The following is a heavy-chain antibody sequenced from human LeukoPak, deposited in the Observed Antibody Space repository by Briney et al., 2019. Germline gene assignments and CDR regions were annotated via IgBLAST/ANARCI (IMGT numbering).Heavy chain of an antibody. D-gene: IGHD1-1*01. CDR1: GFTFSDYW. V-gene: IGHV4-38-2*02. CDR3: ARDRLVQLERHWFDP. Sequence: GSLRLSCAASGFTFSDYWMHWIRQPPGKGLGWIGSIYHSGSTYYNPSLKSRVTISVDTSKNQFSLKLSSVTAADTAVYYCARDRLVQLERHWFDPWGQGTLVTVSS. J-gene: IGHJ5*02. CDR2: IYHSGST.